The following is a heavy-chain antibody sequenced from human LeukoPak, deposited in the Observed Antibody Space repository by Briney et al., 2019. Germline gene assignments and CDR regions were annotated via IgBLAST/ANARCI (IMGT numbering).Heavy chain of an antibody. V-gene: IGHV4-34*01. CDR1: GGSFSGYY. Sequence: SETLSLTCAVYGGSFSGYYSSWIRQPPGKGLEWIGEINHSGSTNYNPSLKSRVTISVDTSKNQFSLKLSPVTAADTAVYYYARGGLRYYDFWSGYRCMAVWGQGTTVTVSS. CDR2: INHSGST. D-gene: IGHD3-3*01. CDR3: ARGGLRYYDFWSGYRCMAV. J-gene: IGHJ6*02.